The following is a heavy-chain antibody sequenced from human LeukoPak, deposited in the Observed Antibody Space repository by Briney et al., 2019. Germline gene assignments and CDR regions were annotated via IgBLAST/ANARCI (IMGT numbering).Heavy chain of an antibody. V-gene: IGHV4-4*02. CDR3: ARVERFTQPPDY. CDR2: IYHSGST. Sequence: PSETLSLTCGVSGGSISSSNWWSWVRQPPGKGLEWIGEIYHSGSTNYNPSLKSRVTISIDKSKNQFSLKLSSVTAADTAVYYCARVERFTQPPDYWGQGTLVTVSS. J-gene: IGHJ4*02. D-gene: IGHD2-2*01. CDR1: GGSISSSNW.